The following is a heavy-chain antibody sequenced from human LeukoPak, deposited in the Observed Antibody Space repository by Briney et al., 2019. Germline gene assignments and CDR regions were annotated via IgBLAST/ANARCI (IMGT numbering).Heavy chain of an antibody. CDR3: ARGVYGSVKGGLDH. D-gene: IGHD3-10*01. CDR1: GDSISSGGYY. V-gene: IGHV4-31*03. J-gene: IGHJ4*02. CDR2: IYNSGSS. Sequence: SQTLSLTCTVSGDSISSGGYYWSWIRQHPGKGLEWIAYIYNSGSSYYNPSLKSRVTISVDTSKNQFSLKLSSVTAAATAVYYCARGVYGSVKGGLDHWGQGTLVTVSS.